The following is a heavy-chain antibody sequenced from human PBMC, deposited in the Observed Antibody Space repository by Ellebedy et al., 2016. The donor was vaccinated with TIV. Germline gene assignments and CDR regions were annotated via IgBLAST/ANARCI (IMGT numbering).Heavy chain of an antibody. Sequence: GESLKISCAASGFTFSSYAMSWVRQAPGKGLEWVSVIYSCGSTYYADSVKGRFTISRDNSKNTLYLQMNSLRAEDTAVYYCARDRLESDGTCPSGNYYYYGMDVWGQGTTVTVSS. CDR2: IYSCGST. D-gene: IGHD1-1*01. CDR3: ARDRLESDGTCPSGNYYYYGMDV. J-gene: IGHJ6*02. V-gene: IGHV3-66*03. CDR1: GFTFSSYA.